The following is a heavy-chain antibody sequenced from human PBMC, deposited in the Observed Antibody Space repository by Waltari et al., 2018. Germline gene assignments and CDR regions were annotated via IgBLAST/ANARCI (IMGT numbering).Heavy chain of an antibody. CDR1: GFTLRTYE. J-gene: IGHJ3*01. V-gene: IGHV3-48*03. CDR2: ISADGKII. CDR3: ARDPYFYGAGSYYIYDAYDV. D-gene: IGHD3-10*01. Sequence: EVQLVESGGGLIQPGGSLRLSCAASGFTLRTYEMNWVRQAPGKGLEWISVISADGKIIYYAYSGKGRFTVSRDNAENSLYLEMNSLRAEDTAVYYCARDPYFYGAGSYYIYDAYDVWGQGTVVTVSS.